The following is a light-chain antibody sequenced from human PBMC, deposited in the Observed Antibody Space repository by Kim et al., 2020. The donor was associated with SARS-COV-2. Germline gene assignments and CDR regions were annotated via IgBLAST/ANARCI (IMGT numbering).Light chain of an antibody. J-gene: IGKJ1*01. CDR3: QQYNDWWT. CDR2: GAS. CDR1: QGVSSN. V-gene: IGKV3-15*01. Sequence: SVSRGERATLSSGASQGVSSNLAWYQQKPGQAPRLLIYGASTRATGIPARFSGSGSGTEFTLTISNLQSEDVAVYYCQQYNDWWTFGQGTKVDIK.